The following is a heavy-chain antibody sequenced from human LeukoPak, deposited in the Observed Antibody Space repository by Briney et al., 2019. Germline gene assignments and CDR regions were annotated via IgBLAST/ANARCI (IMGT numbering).Heavy chain of an antibody. Sequence: PRGSLRLSCAASGFTFRGYWMSWVRQAPGKGLEWVANINQDGSEKYYVDSVKGRFTISRDNAKNSLYLQMNSLRAEDTAVYYCARDPGSGSYYNHYFDYWGQGTLVTVSS. J-gene: IGHJ4*02. D-gene: IGHD3-10*01. CDR2: INQDGSEK. V-gene: IGHV3-7*01. CDR1: GFTFRGYW. CDR3: ARDPGSGSYYNHYFDY.